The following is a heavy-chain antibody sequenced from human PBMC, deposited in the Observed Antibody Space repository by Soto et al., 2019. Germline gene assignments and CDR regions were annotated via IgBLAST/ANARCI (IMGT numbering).Heavy chain of an antibody. D-gene: IGHD2-2*01. CDR1: GYTFTSYG. Sequence: ASLKVSCKASGYTFTSYGISWVRQAPGQGLEWMGRISAYNGNTNYAQKLQGRVTMTTDTSTSTAYMELRSLRSDDTAVYYCARGVRYCSSTSCPGYSNWFDPWGQGTLVTVSS. CDR3: ARGVRYCSSTSCPGYSNWFDP. V-gene: IGHV1-18*04. CDR2: ISAYNGNT. J-gene: IGHJ5*02.